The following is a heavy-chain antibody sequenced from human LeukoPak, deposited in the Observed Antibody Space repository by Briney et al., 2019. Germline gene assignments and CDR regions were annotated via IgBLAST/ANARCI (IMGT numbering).Heavy chain of an antibody. CDR3: AKETGTYSRTPIDY. V-gene: IGHV3-48*01. CDR1: GFTFSSYS. D-gene: IGHD1-26*01. CDR2: ISSSSSTI. Sequence: PGGSLRLSCAASGFTFSSYSMNWVRQAPGKGLEWVSYISSSSSTIYYADSVKGRFTISRDNSKNTVFLEMNSLRADDTAVYYCAKETGTYSRTPIDYWGQGTLVTVSS. J-gene: IGHJ4*02.